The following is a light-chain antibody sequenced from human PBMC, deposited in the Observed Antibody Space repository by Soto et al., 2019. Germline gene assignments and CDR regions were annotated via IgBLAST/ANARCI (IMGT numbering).Light chain of an antibody. Sequence: QLVLTQPPSVPGAPGQRVTISCTGNSSNIGAGYDVHWYQQFPGAAPKVLIHGNTNRPAGVPARFSGSKSGTSASLAITGLQAEDEADYYCQSYDSSRVVFGGGTKLTVL. CDR1: SSNIGAGYD. J-gene: IGLJ2*01. CDR2: GNT. CDR3: QSYDSSRVV. V-gene: IGLV1-40*01.